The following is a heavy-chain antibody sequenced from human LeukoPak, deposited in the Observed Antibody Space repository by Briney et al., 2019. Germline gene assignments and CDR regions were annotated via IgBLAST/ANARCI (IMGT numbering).Heavy chain of an antibody. V-gene: IGHV3-21*01. CDR2: ISSSSTYI. CDR3: ARDGRPHYGAGEY. CDR1: GSTFSDYS. D-gene: IGHD4-17*01. J-gene: IGHJ4*02. Sequence: GGSLRLSCAASGSTFSDYSMNWVRQAPGKGLEWVSSISSSSTYIHYADSVKGRFTISRDNAKNSLYLQMNRLRVEDTAVYYCARDGRPHYGAGEYWGQGTLVTVSS.